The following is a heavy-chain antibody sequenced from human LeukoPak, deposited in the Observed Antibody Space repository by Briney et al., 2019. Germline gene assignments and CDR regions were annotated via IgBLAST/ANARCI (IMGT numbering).Heavy chain of an antibody. V-gene: IGHV1-2*02. D-gene: IGHD1-26*01. CDR2: INPNSGGT. CDR3: ARRSGSYIYYYYGMDV. Sequence: ASVKVSCKASGYTFTGYYIHWVRQAPGQGLEWMGWINPNSGGTDYAQKFQGRVSMTRDTSISTTYMELSSLRSDDTAIYYCARRSGSYIYYYYGMDVWGQGTTVTVSS. J-gene: IGHJ6*02. CDR1: GYTFTGYY.